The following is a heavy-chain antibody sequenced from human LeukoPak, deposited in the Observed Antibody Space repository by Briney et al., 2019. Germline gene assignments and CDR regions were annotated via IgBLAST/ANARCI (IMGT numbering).Heavy chain of an antibody. D-gene: IGHD6-19*01. V-gene: IGHV3-48*03. Sequence: PGGSLRLSCAASGFTFSSYEMNWVRQAPGKGLEWVSYISSSGSTIYYADSVKGRFTISRDNAKNSLYLQMNSLRAEDTAVYYCAKDEWLANSYYFDYWGQGTLVTVSS. CDR2: ISSSGSTI. CDR1: GFTFSSYE. J-gene: IGHJ4*02. CDR3: AKDEWLANSYYFDY.